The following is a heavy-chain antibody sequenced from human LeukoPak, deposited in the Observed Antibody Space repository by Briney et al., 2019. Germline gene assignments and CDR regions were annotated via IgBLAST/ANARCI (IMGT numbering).Heavy chain of an antibody. CDR1: GGSISSSYW. CDR2: IYHSGGT. V-gene: IGHV4-4*02. Sequence: SGTLSLTCAVSGGSISSSYWWSWVRQPPEKGLEWIGEIYHSGGTNYNPSLKRRVTISVDKSKNQFSLKLSSVTAADTAVYYCAREADIVVVVAVAQDAFDIWGQGTMVTVSS. D-gene: IGHD2-15*01. J-gene: IGHJ3*02. CDR3: AREADIVVVVAVAQDAFDI.